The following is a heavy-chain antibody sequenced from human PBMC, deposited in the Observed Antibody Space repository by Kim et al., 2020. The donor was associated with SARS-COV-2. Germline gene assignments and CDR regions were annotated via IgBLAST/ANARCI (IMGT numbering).Heavy chain of an antibody. CDR2: MNPNSGNT. Sequence: ASVKVSCKASGYTFTSYDINWVRQATGQGLEWMGWMNPNSGNTGYAQKFQGRVTMTRNTSISTAYMELSSLRSEDTAVYYCASRGYYYDSSGLDAFDIWGQGTMVTVSS. CDR3: ASRGYYYDSSGLDAFDI. V-gene: IGHV1-8*01. D-gene: IGHD3-22*01. J-gene: IGHJ3*02. CDR1: GYTFTSYD.